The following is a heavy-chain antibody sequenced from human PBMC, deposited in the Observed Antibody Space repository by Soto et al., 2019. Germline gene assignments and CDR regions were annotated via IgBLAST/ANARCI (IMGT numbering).Heavy chain of an antibody. CDR2: IYYSGST. CDR1: GGSIRRGGYY. J-gene: IGHJ6*03. V-gene: IGHV4-31*03. Sequence: TLSLTCSVSGGSIRRGGYYLCWLRQHPGKGLEWIGYIYYSGSTYYNPSLKSRVTISVDTSKNQFSLKLSSVTAADTAVYYCARWGIGYCSSTSFYSDDYYYYYMDVWGQGSTVTVS. D-gene: IGHD2-2*01. CDR3: ARWGIGYCSSTSFYSDDYYYYYMDV.